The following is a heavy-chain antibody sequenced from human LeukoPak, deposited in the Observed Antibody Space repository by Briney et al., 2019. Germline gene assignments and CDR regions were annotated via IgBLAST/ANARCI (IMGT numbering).Heavy chain of an antibody. CDR2: TSYSGST. Sequence: SETLSLICTVSGGSVGSSSDYWGWIRQPPGKGLEWIASTSYSGSTYYNPSLKSRVTISVDTSKTQCSLKLSSVTAADTAVYYCARHSDRGTYYDPFNIWGQGTMVTVSS. V-gene: IGHV4-39*01. CDR1: GGSVGSSSDY. J-gene: IGHJ3*02. CDR3: ARHSDRGTYYDPFNI. D-gene: IGHD1-26*01.